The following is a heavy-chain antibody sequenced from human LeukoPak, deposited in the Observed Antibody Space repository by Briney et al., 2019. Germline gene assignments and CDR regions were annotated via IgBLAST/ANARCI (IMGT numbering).Heavy chain of an antibody. D-gene: IGHD4-11*01. J-gene: IGHJ4*02. CDR1: GCTVSTNY. Sequence: GGSLRLSCAASGCTVSTNYMSWVGQAPGKGVDGVSLIYIGGSTYYADSVKGRFTISRDNSKNTLYLQLNSLRTEDAAVYYCARDGSVTTGNFVSWGQGTLVTVSS. CDR2: IYIGGST. V-gene: IGHV3-53*01. CDR3: ARDGSVTTGNFVS.